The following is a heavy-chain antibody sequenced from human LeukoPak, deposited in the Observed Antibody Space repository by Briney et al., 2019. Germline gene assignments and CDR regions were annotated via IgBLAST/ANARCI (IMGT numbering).Heavy chain of an antibody. CDR2: ISRSGVNT. D-gene: IGHD6-13*01. J-gene: IGHJ4*02. V-gene: IGHV3-23*01. CDR3: ARGTIAAAGYYYFDY. Sequence: GESLRLSCAASGFTLSSYAMSWVRQAPGKGLEWVSLISRSGVNTHYADSVKGRFTISRGNAKNSLYLQMNSLRAEDTAVYYCARGTIAAAGYYYFDYWGQGTQVTVSS. CDR1: GFTLSSYA.